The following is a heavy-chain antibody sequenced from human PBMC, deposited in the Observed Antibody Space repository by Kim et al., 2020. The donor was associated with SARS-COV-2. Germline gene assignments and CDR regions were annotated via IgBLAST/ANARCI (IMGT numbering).Heavy chain of an antibody. J-gene: IGHJ4*02. CDR1: GFTFSNAW. CDR2: IKSKTDGGTT. V-gene: IGHV3-15*01. D-gene: IGHD4-17*01. CDR3: TTDPKNYYVDYLFDY. Sequence: GGSLRLSCAASGFTFSNAWMSWVRQAPGKGLEWVGRIKSKTDGGTTDYAAPVKGRFTISRDDSKNTLYLQMNSLKTEDTAVYYCTTDPKNYYVDYLFDYWGQGTLVTVSS.